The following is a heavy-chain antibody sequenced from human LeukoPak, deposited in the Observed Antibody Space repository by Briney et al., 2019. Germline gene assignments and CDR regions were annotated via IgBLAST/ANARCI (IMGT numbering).Heavy chain of an antibody. D-gene: IGHD3-10*01. Sequence: GGSLRLSCAASGFTFSSYEMNWVRQAPGKGLEWVSYISSSGSMIFYADSVKGRFTISRDNAKNSLYLQMSSLRAEDTAVYYCARLRGRVDYWGQGTLVTVSS. V-gene: IGHV3-48*03. CDR1: GFTFSSYE. CDR3: ARLRGRVDY. CDR2: ISSSGSMI. J-gene: IGHJ4*02.